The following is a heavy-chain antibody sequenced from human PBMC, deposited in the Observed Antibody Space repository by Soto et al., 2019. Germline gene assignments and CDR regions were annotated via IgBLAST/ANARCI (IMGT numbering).Heavy chain of an antibody. CDR1: GFTFGTYG. V-gene: IGHV3-23*01. J-gene: IGHJ2*01. Sequence: EVQLLESGGGLVQPGGSLRLSCAGSGFTFGTYGMSWVRLAPGRGLEWVSAIKSGGETTYYPDSVKGRFTIPRDNSKNTLYMQMNSLRAEDTAIYYCAKAPRGGHYWDWYFDLWGRGTLVTVSS. CDR3: AKAPRGGHYWDWYFDL. CDR2: IKSGGETT. D-gene: IGHD2-15*01.